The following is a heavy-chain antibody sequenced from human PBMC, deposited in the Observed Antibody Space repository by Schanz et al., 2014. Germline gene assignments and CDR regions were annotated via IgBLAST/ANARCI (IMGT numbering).Heavy chain of an antibody. V-gene: IGHV3-23*01. CDR2: ISGGGGTT. CDR3: AKDGPGGSGSYSADGGMDV. D-gene: IGHD3-10*01. Sequence: EVQLLESGGGLVQPGGSLRLSCSASTFTFDHYAMCWVRQAPAKGLEWVSAISGGGGTTYYTDSVKGRFTISRDNSKSTLYLQMNSLRAEDTAVYYCAKDGPGGSGSYSADGGMDVWGQGTTVTVSS. CDR1: TFTFDHYA. J-gene: IGHJ6*02.